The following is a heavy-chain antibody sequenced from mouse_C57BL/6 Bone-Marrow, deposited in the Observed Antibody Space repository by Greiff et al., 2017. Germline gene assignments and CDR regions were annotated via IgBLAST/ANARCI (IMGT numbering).Heavy chain of an antibody. J-gene: IGHJ2*01. CDR2: IYPGSGST. D-gene: IGHD1-1*01. Sequence: QVQLQQPGAELVKPGASVKMSCKASGYTFTSYWITWVKQRPGQGLEWIGDIYPGSGSTNYNEKFKSKATLTVDTSSSTAYMQLSSLTSEDSAVHYCAVITTVVVRTYFDYWGQGTTLTVSS. CDR3: AVITTVVVRTYFDY. CDR1: GYTFTSYW. V-gene: IGHV1-55*01.